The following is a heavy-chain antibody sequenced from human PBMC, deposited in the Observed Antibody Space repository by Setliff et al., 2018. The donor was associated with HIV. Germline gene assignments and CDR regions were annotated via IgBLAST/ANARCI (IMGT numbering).Heavy chain of an antibody. D-gene: IGHD3-10*01. CDR3: ARGLLVWLGEFSGWDTTDPYYFDY. J-gene: IGHJ4*02. Sequence: SETLSLTCAVYGGSFSSYYWSWIRQPPGKGLEWIGEINHSGSTNYNPSLKSRVTISVDTSKNQFSLKVSSVTAADTAVYYCARGLLVWLGEFSGWDTTDPYYFDYWGQGTLVTVSS. CDR1: GGSFSSYY. CDR2: INHSGST. V-gene: IGHV4-34*01.